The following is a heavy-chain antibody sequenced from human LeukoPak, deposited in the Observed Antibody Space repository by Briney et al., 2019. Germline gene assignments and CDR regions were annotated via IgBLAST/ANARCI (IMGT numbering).Heavy chain of an antibody. Sequence: PGRSLRLSCAASGFTFSSYGMHWVRQAPGKGLEWVAVISYDGSNKYYADSVKGRFTISRDNSKNTLYLQMNSLRAEDTAVYYCAREGWILGAFDIWGQGTMVTVSS. V-gene: IGHV3-30*03. D-gene: IGHD5-12*01. J-gene: IGHJ3*02. CDR3: AREGWILGAFDI. CDR2: ISYDGSNK. CDR1: GFTFSSYG.